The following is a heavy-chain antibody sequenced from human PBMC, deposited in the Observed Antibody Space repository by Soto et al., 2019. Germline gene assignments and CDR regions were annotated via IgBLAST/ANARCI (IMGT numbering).Heavy chain of an antibody. V-gene: IGHV3-53*02. Sequence: EVQLVETGGGLIQPGGSLRLSCAASGFTVSSNYMSWVRQAPGKGLEWVSVIYSGGSTYYADSVKGRFTISRDNSKNTLYLQMNSLRAEDTAVYYCATALGQLVQHLYYYYYGMDVWGQGTTVTVSS. CDR3: ATALGQLVQHLYYYYYGMDV. J-gene: IGHJ6*02. CDR2: IYSGGST. CDR1: GFTVSSNY. D-gene: IGHD6-13*01.